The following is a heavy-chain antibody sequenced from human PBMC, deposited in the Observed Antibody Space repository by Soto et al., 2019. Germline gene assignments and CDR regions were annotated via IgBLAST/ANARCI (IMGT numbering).Heavy chain of an antibody. CDR1: GFSLSTSGVG. Sequence: QITLKESGPTLVKPTQTLTLTCTFSGFSLSTSGVGVAWIRQPPGKALEWLALIYWDDDKRYSPSLKSRLTITKDTAKNQVVLTMTKMDPVDTATYYCAHGTEKFDPWGQGTLVTVSS. CDR3: AHGTEKFDP. J-gene: IGHJ5*02. CDR2: IYWDDDK. V-gene: IGHV2-5*02.